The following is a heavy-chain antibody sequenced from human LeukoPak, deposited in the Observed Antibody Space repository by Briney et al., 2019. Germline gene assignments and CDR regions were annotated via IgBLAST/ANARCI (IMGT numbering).Heavy chain of an antibody. CDR3: ARHRPEGSYPLDS. CDR2: IYSTGST. CDR1: GVPLSNDW. Sequence: SETHLLTCTVSGVPLSNDWWSWPRQPPGKGLERIGHIYSTGSTTYSPSLKSRVIMSADTSKNQFSLKVASVTAADTAVYYCARHRPEGSYPLDSWGHGVLVTVSS. J-gene: IGHJ4*03. V-gene: IGHV4-59*08.